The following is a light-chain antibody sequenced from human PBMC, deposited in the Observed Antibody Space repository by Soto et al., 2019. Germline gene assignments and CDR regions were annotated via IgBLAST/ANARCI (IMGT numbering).Light chain of an antibody. CDR1: QSVSSNY. CDR2: AAS. V-gene: IGKV3-20*01. CDR3: QQYGTSPRYT. Sequence: EIVLTQSPGTLSLSPGERATLSCRASQSVSSNYLAWYQQKPGLAPRLLIYAASRRATGIPDRFSGSGSGTDFTLIISRLEPEDFAVYYCQQYGTSPRYTFGQGTKLEIK. J-gene: IGKJ2*01.